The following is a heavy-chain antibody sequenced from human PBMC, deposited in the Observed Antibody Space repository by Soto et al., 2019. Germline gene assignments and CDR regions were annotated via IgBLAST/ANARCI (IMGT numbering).Heavy chain of an antibody. J-gene: IGHJ5*02. Sequence: SETLSLTCTVSGGSISSSSYYWGWIRQPPGKGLEWIGSIYYSGSTYYNPSLKSRVTISVDTSKNQFSLKLSSVTAADTAVYYCARRVGGFGELTDWFDPWGQGTLVTVSS. CDR1: GGSISSSSYY. CDR2: IYYSGST. CDR3: ARRVGGFGELTDWFDP. V-gene: IGHV4-39*01. D-gene: IGHD3-10*01.